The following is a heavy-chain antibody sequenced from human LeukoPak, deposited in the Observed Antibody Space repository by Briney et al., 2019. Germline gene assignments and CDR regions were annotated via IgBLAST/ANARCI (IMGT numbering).Heavy chain of an antibody. V-gene: IGHV3-74*01. CDR2: MKPEGGAT. Sequence: GGSLRLSCAGSGFSFSTYWMHWVRQAPGEGLVWVSGMKPEGGATYYADSVKGRFTISRDNAKSTVYLQMSSLRAEDTAVYYCTGVGDYWGQGTLVTVSS. J-gene: IGHJ4*02. D-gene: IGHD2-8*01. CDR1: GFSFSTYW. CDR3: TGVGDY.